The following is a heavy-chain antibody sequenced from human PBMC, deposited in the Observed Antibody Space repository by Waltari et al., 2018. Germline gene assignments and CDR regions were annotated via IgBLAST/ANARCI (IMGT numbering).Heavy chain of an antibody. CDR2: IYHSGRT. D-gene: IGHD2-15*01. CDR3: ARAVWTYCSGGSCYSGGWFDP. Sequence: QVQLQESGPGLVKPSGTLSLTCAVSGGSISSRHWWSWVRHTPRKGRGWIGEIYHSGRTNYNPSLKSRVTISVDKSKNQFSLKLSSVTAADTAVYYCARAVWTYCSGGSCYSGGWFDPWGQGTLVTVSS. CDR1: GGSISSRHW. V-gene: IGHV4-4*02. J-gene: IGHJ5*02.